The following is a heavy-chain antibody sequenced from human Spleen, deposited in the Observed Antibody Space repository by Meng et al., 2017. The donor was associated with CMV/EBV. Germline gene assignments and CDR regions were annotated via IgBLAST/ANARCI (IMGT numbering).Heavy chain of an antibody. CDR1: GDSVSSNSAA. D-gene: IGHD6-19*01. V-gene: IGHV6-1*01. J-gene: IGHJ6*02. CDR3: AREDKYSSGWYGVDV. Sequence: SETLSLTCAVSGDSVSSNSAAWNWIRQSPSRGLEWLGRTLYRSKWYSDYAVSVKSRITINPDTSKNQFSLQLNSVTPEDTAVYYCAREDKYSSGWYGVDVWGQGTTVTVSS. CDR2: TLYRSKWYS.